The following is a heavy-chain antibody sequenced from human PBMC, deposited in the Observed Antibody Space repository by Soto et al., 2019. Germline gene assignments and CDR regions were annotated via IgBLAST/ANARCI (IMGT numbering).Heavy chain of an antibody. D-gene: IGHD6-13*01. J-gene: IGHJ4*02. CDR1: GFTVSDNY. V-gene: IGHV3-23*01. Sequence: PGGSLRLSCAAFGFTVSDNYMSWVRQAPGKRLEWVSVISGSGGSTYYADSVKGRFTISRDNSKNTLYLLMNSLRAEDTAVYYCARRSSSWYFDYWGQGTLVTVS. CDR3: ARRSSSWYFDY. CDR2: ISGSGGST.